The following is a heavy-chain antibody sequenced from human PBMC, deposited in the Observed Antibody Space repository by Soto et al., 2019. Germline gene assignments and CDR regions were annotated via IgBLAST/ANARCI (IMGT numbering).Heavy chain of an antibody. D-gene: IGHD4-4*01. V-gene: IGHV3-7*03. CDR2: INQDGSIQ. CDR3: ARLTEKAKNFVY. J-gene: IGHJ4*02. CDR1: GFALSMYW. Sequence: PGGSLRLSCEASGFALSMYWMSWVRQAPGKGLQWVANINQDGSIQHYVDSVRGRFTVSRDNAKNSLFLQMNSLSAEDTAVYYCARLTEKAKNFVYWGQGTPVTV.